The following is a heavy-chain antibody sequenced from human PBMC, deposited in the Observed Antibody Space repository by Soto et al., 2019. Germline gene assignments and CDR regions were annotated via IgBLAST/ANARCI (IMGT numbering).Heavy chain of an antibody. CDR1: GYSMTSGDYS. CDR3: ARGDYQYSIDY. J-gene: IGHJ4*02. CDR2: ISRTGNT. D-gene: IGHD2-2*01. Sequence: QLQLQESGSRLVKSSQTLSLTCTVSGYSMTSGDYSWSWIRQPPGKGLEWLGYISRTGNTNYSPSLKSRVSISQDRSKNQFSLELTSVTAADTAVYYCARGDYQYSIDYWGQGTLVTVSS. V-gene: IGHV4-30-2*01.